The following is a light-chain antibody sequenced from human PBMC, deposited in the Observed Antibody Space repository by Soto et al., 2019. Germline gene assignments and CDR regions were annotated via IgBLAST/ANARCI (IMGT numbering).Light chain of an antibody. CDR2: GES. J-gene: IGKJ1*01. CDR3: QQYGDSPWT. Sequence: EIVMTQSPATLSLSPGERATLSCRASQSVSSNLAWYQQKPGQAPRLLIYGESSRATGMPDRFSGSGSGTDLTLSISKLEPEDSALYYCQQYGDSPWTFGLGTKGDIK. V-gene: IGKV3-20*01. CDR1: QSVSSN.